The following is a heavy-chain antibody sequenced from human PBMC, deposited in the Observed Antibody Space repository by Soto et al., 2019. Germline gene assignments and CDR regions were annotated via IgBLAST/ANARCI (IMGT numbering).Heavy chain of an antibody. J-gene: IGHJ6*02. CDR2: INSDGSST. CDR3: ARDWSGSYYYYYGMDV. V-gene: IGHV3-74*01. CDR1: GFTFSSYW. D-gene: IGHD1-26*01. Sequence: PGGSLRLSCAASGFTFSSYWMHWVRQAPGKGLVWVSRINSDGSSTSYADSVKGRFTISRDNAKNTLYLQMNSLRAEDTAVYYCARDWSGSYYYYYGMDVWGQGTTVTVSS.